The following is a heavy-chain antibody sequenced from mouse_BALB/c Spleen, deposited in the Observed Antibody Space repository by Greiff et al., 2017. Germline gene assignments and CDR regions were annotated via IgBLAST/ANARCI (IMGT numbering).Heavy chain of an antibody. D-gene: IGHD2-2*01. CDR2: INPGSGGT. CDR3: ARMGYGYDDAMDY. J-gene: IGHJ4*01. V-gene: IGHV1-54*01. Sequence: VQVVESGAELVRPGTSVKVSCKASGYAFTNYLIEWVKQRPGQGLEWIGVINPGSGGTNYNEKFKGKATLTADKSSSTAYMQLSSLTSDDSAVYFCARMGYGYDDAMDYWGQGTSVTVSS. CDR1: GYAFTNYL.